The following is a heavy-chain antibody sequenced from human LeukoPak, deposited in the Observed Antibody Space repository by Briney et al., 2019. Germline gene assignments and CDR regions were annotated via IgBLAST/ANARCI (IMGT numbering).Heavy chain of an antibody. CDR2: IYDSGRT. CDR1: GGSISSGGYY. Sequence: SETLSLTCIVSGGSISSGGYYWSWIRQHRGKGLEWIGYIYDSGRTYYNPSLKSRLTISVDTSKNQFSLKLSSVTAADTAVYYCASLRGASYYYDSSGYLGYWGQGTLVTVSS. D-gene: IGHD3-22*01. V-gene: IGHV4-31*03. J-gene: IGHJ4*02. CDR3: ASLRGASYYYDSSGYLGY.